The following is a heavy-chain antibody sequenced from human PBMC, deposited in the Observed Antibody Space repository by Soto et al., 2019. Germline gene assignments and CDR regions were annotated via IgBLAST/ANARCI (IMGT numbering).Heavy chain of an antibody. D-gene: IGHD3-22*01. J-gene: IGHJ4*02. CDR2: LYYSGST. Sequence: TLSLTCTVSGGSIILGGYYWSWIRQHPGKGLEWIGYLYYSGSTYYNPSLKSRVTISVDTSKNQFSLTLSSVTAADTAVYYCALRSMAVVPEYWGQGTLVTVSS. CDR3: ALRSMAVVPEY. V-gene: IGHV4-31*03. CDR1: GGSIILGGYY.